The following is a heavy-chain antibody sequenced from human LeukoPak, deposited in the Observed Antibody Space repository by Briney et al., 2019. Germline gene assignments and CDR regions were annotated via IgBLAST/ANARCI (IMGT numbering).Heavy chain of an antibody. CDR1: GYTFTGYF. D-gene: IGHD2-21*02. V-gene: IGHV1-2*02. CDR2: INPNIGDA. CDR3: ARMDLDGGDSIGFDS. J-gene: IGHJ5*01. Sequence: GASVKVSCKASGYTFTGYFMHWVRQAPGQGLEWMGWINPNIGDASYAQKFQGRVTMTRDRSINTAYMELSRLTSDDTAVHYCARMDLDGGDSIGFDSWGQGTLVTVSS.